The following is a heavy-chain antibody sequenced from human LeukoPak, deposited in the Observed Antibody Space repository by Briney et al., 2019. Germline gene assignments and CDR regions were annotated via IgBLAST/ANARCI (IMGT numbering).Heavy chain of an antibody. CDR3: AKDGGWEPAGYFDY. CDR1: GFTFDDYA. CDR2: ISWNSGSI. D-gene: IGHD1-26*01. J-gene: IGHJ4*02. V-gene: IGHV3-9*01. Sequence: GGSLRLSCAASGFTFDDYAMHWVRQAPGKGLEWVSGISWNSGSIGYADSVKGRFTISGDNAKNSLYLQMNSLRAEDTALYYCAKDGGWEPAGYFDYWGQGTLVTVSS.